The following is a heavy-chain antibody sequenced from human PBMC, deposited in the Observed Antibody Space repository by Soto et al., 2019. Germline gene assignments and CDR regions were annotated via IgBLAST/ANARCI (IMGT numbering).Heavy chain of an antibody. Sequence: VKVSCKASGGTFSSYAISWVRQAPGQGLEWMGGIIPIFGTANYAQKFQGRVTITADESTSTAYMELSSLRSEDTAVYYCARGRRTFGGVIVFDYWGQGTLVTVPQ. J-gene: IGHJ4*02. CDR2: IIPIFGTA. CDR1: GGTFSSYA. D-gene: IGHD3-16*02. CDR3: ARGRRTFGGVIVFDY. V-gene: IGHV1-69*13.